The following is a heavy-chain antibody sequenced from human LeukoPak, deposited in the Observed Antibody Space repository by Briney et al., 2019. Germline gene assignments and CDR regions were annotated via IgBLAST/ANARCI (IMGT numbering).Heavy chain of an antibody. CDR1: GFTFSNCA. D-gene: IGHD2-15*01. V-gene: IGHV3-23*05. CDR2: ISNSGSST. J-gene: IGHJ4*01. CDR3: AKISSRSVPRSYSDF. Sequence: PGGSLRLSCAASGFTFSNCAMTWVRWAPGKGLEWVSGISNSGSSTYYADSVKGRFTISRDNSLSTLFLQMNSLRVEDTAIYYCAKISSRSVPRSYSDFWGQGNLVTVSS.